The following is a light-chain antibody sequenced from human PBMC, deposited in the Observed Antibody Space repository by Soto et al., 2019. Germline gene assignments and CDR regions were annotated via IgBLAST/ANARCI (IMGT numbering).Light chain of an antibody. J-gene: IGKJ2*01. CDR1: QSVSSNY. Sequence: EIVLTQSPGTLPLSPGERATLSCRASQSVSSNYLVWYQQKPGQAPRPLIYGASSRATGIPDRFSGSGSGTDFTLTISRLEPEEFAVYYCQQYANSPFTFGQGTQLEIK. V-gene: IGKV3-20*01. CDR3: QQYANSPFT. CDR2: GAS.